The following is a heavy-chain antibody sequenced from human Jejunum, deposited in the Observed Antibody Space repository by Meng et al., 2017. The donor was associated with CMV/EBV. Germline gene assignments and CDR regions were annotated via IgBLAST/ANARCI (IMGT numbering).Heavy chain of an antibody. J-gene: IGHJ4*02. D-gene: IGHD3-3*01. V-gene: IGHV4-59*01. CDR1: SIRNYY. Sequence: SIRNYYWSWIRQPPGKGLGWIGYDHSSAGYKYNPSLKSRVSMSVDTFKNQFSLTLSSVTAADTAVYYCARMSYYDFWSGYPLDIWGRGTRVTVSS. CDR2: DHSSAGY. CDR3: ARMSYYDFWSGYPLDI.